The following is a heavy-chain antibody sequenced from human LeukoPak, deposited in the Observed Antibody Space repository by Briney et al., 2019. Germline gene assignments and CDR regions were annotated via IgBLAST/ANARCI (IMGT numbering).Heavy chain of an antibody. CDR1: GGSISSSSYY. J-gene: IGHJ4*02. CDR3: ARDGRITMVRGVTIAFDY. D-gene: IGHD3-10*01. CDR2: IYYSGST. Sequence: PSETLSLTCTVSGGSISSSSYYWGWIRQPPGKGLEWIGSIYYSGSTYYNPSLKSRVTISVDTSKNQFSLKLSSVTAADTAVYYCARDGRITMVRGVTIAFDYWGQGTLVTVSS. V-gene: IGHV4-39*07.